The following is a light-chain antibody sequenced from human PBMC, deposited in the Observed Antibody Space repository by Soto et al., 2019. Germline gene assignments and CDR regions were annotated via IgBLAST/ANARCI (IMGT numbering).Light chain of an antibody. J-gene: IGKJ1*01. CDR2: AAS. CDR3: LQDYNYPRT. CDR1: QGIRDD. Sequence: AIQMTQSPSSLSASVGDRVTITCRASQGIRDDLGWYQQKPGKAHKLLIYAASSLQSGVPSRFSGSGSGTDFTLTISSLQPEDFATYYCLQDYNYPRTFGQGTKVEIK. V-gene: IGKV1-6*01.